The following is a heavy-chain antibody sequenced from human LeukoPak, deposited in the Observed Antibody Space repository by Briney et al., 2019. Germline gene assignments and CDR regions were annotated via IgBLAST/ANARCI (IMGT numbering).Heavy chain of an antibody. CDR2: IYSGGST. D-gene: IGHD1-26*01. V-gene: IGHV3-53*01. CDR3: ARDLSVGAKPDLGFDY. CDR1: GFTVSSNY. Sequence: PGGSLRLSCAASGFTVSSNYMSWVRQAPGKGLEWVSVIYSGGSTYYADSVKGRFTISRDNAKNSLYLQMNSLRAEDTAVYYCARDLSVGAKPDLGFDYWGQGILVTVSS. J-gene: IGHJ4*02.